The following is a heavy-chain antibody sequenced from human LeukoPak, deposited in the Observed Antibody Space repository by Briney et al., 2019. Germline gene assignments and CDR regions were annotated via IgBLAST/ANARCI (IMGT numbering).Heavy chain of an antibody. D-gene: IGHD3-22*01. J-gene: IGHJ3*02. CDR1: GGSFSGYY. CDR3: AREYYYDSSGYWTDAFDI. V-gene: IGHV4-34*01. CDR2: INHSGSN. Sequence: SETLSLTCAVSGGSFSGYYWSWIRQPPGKGLEWIGEINHSGSNNYNPSLKSRGTISVDTSKNQFSLKLSSVTAADTAVYYCAREYYYDSSGYWTDAFDIWGQGTMVTVSS.